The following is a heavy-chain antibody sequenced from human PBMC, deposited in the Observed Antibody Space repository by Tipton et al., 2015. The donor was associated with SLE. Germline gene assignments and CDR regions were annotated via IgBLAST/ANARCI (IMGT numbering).Heavy chain of an antibody. CDR3: ASAAYCGGARCYSDS. CDR1: GFTFSSYW. D-gene: IGHD2-15*01. V-gene: IGHV3-7*03. CDR2: IKQDGSQK. Sequence: SLRLSCAASGFTFSSYWMNWVRQAPGKGLEWVASIKQDGSQKYYVDSVKGRFTISRDNAKNSLYLQMDSLRAEATAMYYCASAAYCGGARCYSDSRGQGTLVTVSS. J-gene: IGHJ4*02.